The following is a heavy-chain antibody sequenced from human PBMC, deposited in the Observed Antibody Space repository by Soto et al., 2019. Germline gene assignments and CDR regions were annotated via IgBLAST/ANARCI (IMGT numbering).Heavy chain of an antibody. CDR1: GGTFSSYA. Sequence: QVQLVQSGAEVKKPGSSVKVSCKASGGTFSSYAISWVRQAPGQGLEWMGGIIPIFGTANYAQKFQGRVTITGDDSTSTAYMELRSLRSEDTAVYYCARGPRRITIFGVVISGWFDPWGQGTLVTVSS. V-gene: IGHV1-69*01. CDR2: IIPIFGTA. D-gene: IGHD3-3*01. J-gene: IGHJ5*02. CDR3: ARGPRRITIFGVVISGWFDP.